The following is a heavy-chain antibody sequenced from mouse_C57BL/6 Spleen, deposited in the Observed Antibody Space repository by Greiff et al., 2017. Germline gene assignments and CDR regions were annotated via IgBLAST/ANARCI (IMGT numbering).Heavy chain of an antibody. CDR1: GYTFTSYT. Sequence: VMLVESGAELARPGASVKMSCKASGYTFTSYTMHWVKQRPGQGLEWIGYINPSSGYTKYNQKFKDKATLTADQSSSTAYMQLSSLTSEDSAVYYCAREGYDYDGGYFDVWGTGTTATVSS. V-gene: IGHV1-4*01. CDR3: AREGYDYDGGYFDV. CDR2: INPSSGYT. D-gene: IGHD2-4*01. J-gene: IGHJ1*03.